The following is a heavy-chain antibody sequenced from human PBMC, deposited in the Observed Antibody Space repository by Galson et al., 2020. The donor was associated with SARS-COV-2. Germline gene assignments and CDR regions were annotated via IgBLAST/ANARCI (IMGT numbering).Heavy chain of an antibody. CDR2: IHSSGSA. Sequence: SQTLSLTCTVSGVSITSAGYHWSWIRQPAGKGLEWIGRIHSSGSANYNPSLKSRVIMSVDTSKNHFSLSLTSVTAADSAVYYCARETGYWDSTGYVEGNYDFDYWGQGTQVSVSA. CDR3: ARETGYWDSTGYVEGNYDFDY. J-gene: IGHJ4*02. CDR1: GVSITSAGYH. D-gene: IGHD3-22*01. V-gene: IGHV4-61*02.